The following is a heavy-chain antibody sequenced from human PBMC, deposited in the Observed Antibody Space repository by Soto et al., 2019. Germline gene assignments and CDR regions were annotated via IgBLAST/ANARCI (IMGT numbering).Heavy chain of an antibody. Sequence: QVQLVESGGGVVQPGRSLRLSCAASGFTFSSYAMHWVRQAPGKGLEWVAVISYDGSNKYYADSVKGRFTISRDNSKNTLYLQMNGLRAEDTAVYYCARELKWELQTTWYFDLWGRGTLVTVSS. D-gene: IGHD1-26*01. CDR2: ISYDGSNK. J-gene: IGHJ2*01. CDR1: GFTFSSYA. V-gene: IGHV3-30-3*01. CDR3: ARELKWELQTTWYFDL.